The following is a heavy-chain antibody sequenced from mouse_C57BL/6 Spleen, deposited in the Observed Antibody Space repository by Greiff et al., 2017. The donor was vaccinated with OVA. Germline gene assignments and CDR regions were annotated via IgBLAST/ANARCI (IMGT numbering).Heavy chain of an antibody. CDR2: IDPSDSYT. Sequence: VQLQQPGAELVMPGASVKLSCKASGYTFTSYWMHWVKQRPGQGLEWIGEIDPSDSYTNYTQKFKGKSILTVDKSSSTAYMQLSSLTSEDSEVYYRERGEVYYGDYWGQGTTLTVSS. CDR3: ERGEVYYGDY. V-gene: IGHV1-69*01. CDR1: GYTFTSYW. J-gene: IGHJ2*01. D-gene: IGHD2-1*01.